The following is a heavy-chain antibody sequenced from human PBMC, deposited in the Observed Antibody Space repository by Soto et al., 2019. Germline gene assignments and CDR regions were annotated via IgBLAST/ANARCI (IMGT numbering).Heavy chain of an antibody. CDR3: ARDVYGSSTSGYYYYGMDV. J-gene: IGHJ6*02. CDR2: IYTSGST. D-gene: IGHD2-2*01. V-gene: IGHV4-4*07. Sequence: SETLSLTCTVSGGSISSYYWGWIRQPAGKGLELIGRIYTSGSTDHNPSLKSRVTMSVDTSKNQFSLKLSSVTAADTAVYYCARDVYGSSTSGYYYYGMDVWGQGTTVTVSS. CDR1: GGSISSYY.